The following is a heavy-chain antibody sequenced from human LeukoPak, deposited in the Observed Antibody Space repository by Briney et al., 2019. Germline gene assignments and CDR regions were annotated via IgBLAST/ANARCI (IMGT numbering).Heavy chain of an antibody. V-gene: IGHV4-30-4*01. Sequence: SETLSLTCTVSGGSISSGNYFWSWIRQPPGKGLESMGYISYSGTTYYNPSLKSRLTISADTSKNQFSLKLDSVTAADTAVYFCARHQLRHPLDYWGQGSLVTVFS. J-gene: IGHJ4*02. CDR2: ISYSGTT. D-gene: IGHD2-2*01. CDR1: GGSISSGNYF. CDR3: ARHQLRHPLDY.